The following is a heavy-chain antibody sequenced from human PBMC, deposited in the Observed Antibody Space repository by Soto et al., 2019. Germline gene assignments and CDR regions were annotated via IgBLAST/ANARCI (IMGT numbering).Heavy chain of an antibody. CDR3: AKDIFHYDILTGYQPELHY. V-gene: IGHV3-23*01. J-gene: IGHJ4*02. Sequence: PWGSLRLSCAASGFTFSSYAMSWVRQAPGKGLEWVSAISGSGGSTYYADSVKGRFTISRDNSKNTLYLQMNSLRAEDTAVYYCAKDIFHYDILTGYQPELHYWGQGTLVTVSS. CDR1: GFTFSSYA. CDR2: ISGSGGST. D-gene: IGHD3-9*01.